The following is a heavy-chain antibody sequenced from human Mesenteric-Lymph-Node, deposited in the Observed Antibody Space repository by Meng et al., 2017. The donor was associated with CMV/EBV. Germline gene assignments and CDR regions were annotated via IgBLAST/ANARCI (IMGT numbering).Heavy chain of an antibody. CDR3: ARRNYYDSSGYYEGDAFDI. V-gene: IGHV3-7*01. J-gene: IGHJ3*02. CDR2: IKQDGSEK. CDR1: GFTFSSYW. D-gene: IGHD3-22*01. Sequence: GESLKISCAASGFTFSSYWMSWVRQAPGKGLEWVANIKQDGSEKYYVDSVKGRFTISRDNSKNTLYLQMNSLRAEDTAVYYCARRNYYDSSGYYEGDAFDIWGQGTMVTVSS.